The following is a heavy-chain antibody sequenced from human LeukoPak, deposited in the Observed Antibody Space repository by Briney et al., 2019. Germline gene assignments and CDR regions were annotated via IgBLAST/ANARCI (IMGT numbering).Heavy chain of an antibody. J-gene: IGHJ3*02. Sequence: SETLSLTCAVYGGSFSGYYWTWVRQPPGKGLEWIGNIYYSGTTDYNPSLQSRVTISVDTSKNQFSLKLSSVTAADTAVYYCAREPFDIWGQGTMVTVSS. V-gene: IGHV4-59*01. CDR3: AREPFDI. CDR1: GGSFSGYY. CDR2: IYYSGTT.